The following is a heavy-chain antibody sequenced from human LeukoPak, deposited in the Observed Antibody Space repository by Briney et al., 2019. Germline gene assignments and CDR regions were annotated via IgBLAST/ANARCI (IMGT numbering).Heavy chain of an antibody. J-gene: IGHJ5*02. CDR2: ISYDGGTK. D-gene: IGHD3-10*01. CDR1: RLILSSYA. CDR3: ARDSGSGSADTRFDA. V-gene: IGHV3-30*01. Sequence: GWSLPLSCPASRLILSSYAMHWVGPAPAKGRDWVAGISYDGGTKHYAASVKGRFTISRENSKNTLYLQMNGLRAEDTAVYYCARDSGSGSADTRFDAWGQGTLVTVSS.